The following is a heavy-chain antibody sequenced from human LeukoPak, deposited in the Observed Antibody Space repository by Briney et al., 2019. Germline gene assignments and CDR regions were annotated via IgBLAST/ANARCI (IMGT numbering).Heavy chain of an antibody. CDR2: INPSGGST. V-gene: IGHV1-46*01. CDR3: ARDTDSSGWSGAFDI. D-gene: IGHD6-19*01. Sequence: ASVKVSCKASGYTFTGYYMHWVRQAPGQGLEWMGIINPSGGSTSYAQKFQGRVTMTRDTSTSTVYMELSSLRSEDTAVYYCARDTDSSGWSGAFDIWGQGTMVTVSS. CDR1: GYTFTGYY. J-gene: IGHJ3*02.